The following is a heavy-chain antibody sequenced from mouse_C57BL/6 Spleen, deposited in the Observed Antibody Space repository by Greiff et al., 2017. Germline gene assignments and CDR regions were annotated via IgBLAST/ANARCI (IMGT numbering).Heavy chain of an antibody. V-gene: IGHV1-55*01. Sequence: VQLQQPGAELVKPGASVKMSCKASGYTFTSYWITWVKQRPGQGLEWIGDIYPGSGSTNYNEKFKSKATLTVDTSSSTAYMQLSSLTSEDSAVYYCARSGFITTVLDVWGTGTTVTVSS. J-gene: IGHJ1*03. D-gene: IGHD1-1*01. CDR3: ARSGFITTVLDV. CDR2: IYPGSGST. CDR1: GYTFTSYW.